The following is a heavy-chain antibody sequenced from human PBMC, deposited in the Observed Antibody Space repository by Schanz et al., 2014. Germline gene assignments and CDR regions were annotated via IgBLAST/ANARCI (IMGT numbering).Heavy chain of an antibody. CDR3: AKVWGSDYFYPFDY. CDR1: GFTFSIYG. J-gene: IGHJ4*02. D-gene: IGHD3-22*01. CDR2: ITGSGSKT. Sequence: EVQLLESGGGLVQPGGSLRLSCAASGFTFSIYGMSWVRQAPGQGLEWVSAITGSGSKTYYADSVKGRFTISRDNSKNTLYLQMSSLRAEDTAVYYCAKVWGSDYFYPFDYWGQGTLVTVSS. V-gene: IGHV3-23*01.